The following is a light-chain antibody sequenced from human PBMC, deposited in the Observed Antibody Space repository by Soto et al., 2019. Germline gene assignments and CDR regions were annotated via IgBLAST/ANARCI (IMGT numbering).Light chain of an antibody. CDR2: GVS. CDR1: QRLPTSY. CDR3: QQYGGYFLNT. J-gene: IGKJ2*01. V-gene: IGKV3-20*01. Sequence: EIVLTQSPGTLSLSPGERATLSCRASQRLPTSYLAWYQQRHGQAPRLLIYGVSHRATGVPDRFSATGSGTAFTLIINRLEPADFAVYYCQQYGGYFLNTFGQGNRLEI.